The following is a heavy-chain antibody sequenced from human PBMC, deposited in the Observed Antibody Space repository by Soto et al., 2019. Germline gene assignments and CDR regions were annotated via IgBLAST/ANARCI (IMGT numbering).Heavy chain of an antibody. CDR3: ARARPNDYGDYEDY. Sequence: GGSLRLSCAASGFTVSSNYMSWVRQAPGKGLEWVSVIYSGGSTYYADSVKGRFTISRDNSKNTLYLQMNSLRAEDTAVYYCARARPNDYGDYEDYWGQRTLVTVSS. CDR2: IYSGGST. J-gene: IGHJ4*02. V-gene: IGHV3-66*01. CDR1: GFTVSSNY. D-gene: IGHD4-17*01.